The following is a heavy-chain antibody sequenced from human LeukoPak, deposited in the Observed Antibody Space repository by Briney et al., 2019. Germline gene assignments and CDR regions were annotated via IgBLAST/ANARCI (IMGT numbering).Heavy chain of an antibody. CDR3: ARRGGRNGWGDFDY. D-gene: IGHD3-10*01. CDR2: ISVSGDST. J-gene: IGHJ4*02. CDR1: GFSFSTYA. V-gene: IGHV3-23*01. Sequence: QSGGSLRLSCAASGFSFSTYAMNWVRQAPGKGLEWVSTISVSGDSTFYADSVQGRFTISRDTSKNSLSLHMNSLRAEDTAVYFCARRGGRNGWGDFDYWGQGTLVTVSS.